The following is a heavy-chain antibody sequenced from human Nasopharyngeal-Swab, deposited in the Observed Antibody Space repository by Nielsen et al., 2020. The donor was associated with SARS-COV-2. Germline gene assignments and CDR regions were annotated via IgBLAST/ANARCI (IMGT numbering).Heavy chain of an antibody. V-gene: IGHV1-2*06. CDR2: INPNSGGT. D-gene: IGHD2-2*02. CDR3: ARVAGCSSTSCYSRGAFDI. Sequence: ASVKVSCKASGYTFTGYYMHWVRQAPGQGLEWMGRINPNSGGTNYAQKFQGRVTMTRDTSISTAYMELSRLRSDDTAVYYCARVAGCSSTSCYSRGAFDIWGQGTMVTVSS. J-gene: IGHJ3*02. CDR1: GYTFTGYY.